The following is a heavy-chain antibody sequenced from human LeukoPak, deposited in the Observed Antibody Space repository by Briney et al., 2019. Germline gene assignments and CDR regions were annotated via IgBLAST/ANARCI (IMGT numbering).Heavy chain of an antibody. J-gene: IGHJ4*02. D-gene: IGHD3-22*01. CDR1: GGIFSSYA. CDR3: ARDLGGGYYDSSGYYDY. CDR2: IIPIFGTA. Sequence: SVKVSCKASGGIFSSYAISWVRQAPGQGLEWMGGIIPIFGTANYAQKFQGRVTITADEFTSTAYMELSSLRSEDTAVYYCARDLGGGYYDSSGYYDYWGQGTLVTVSS. V-gene: IGHV1-69*13.